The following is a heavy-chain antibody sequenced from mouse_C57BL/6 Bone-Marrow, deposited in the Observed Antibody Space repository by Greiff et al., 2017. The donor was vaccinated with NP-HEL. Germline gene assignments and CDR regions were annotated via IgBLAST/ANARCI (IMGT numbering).Heavy chain of an antibody. D-gene: IGHD1-1*01. Sequence: QVQLKESGAELVRPGTSVKMSRKASGYTFTNYWIGWAKQRPGHGLEWIGDIYPGGGYTNYTEKFKGKATLTADKSSSTAYMQFSSLTSEDSAIYCCARDYGSSWFAYWGQGTLVTVSA. CDR3: ARDYGSSWFAY. J-gene: IGHJ3*01. V-gene: IGHV1-63*01. CDR2: IYPGGGYT. CDR1: GYTFTNYW.